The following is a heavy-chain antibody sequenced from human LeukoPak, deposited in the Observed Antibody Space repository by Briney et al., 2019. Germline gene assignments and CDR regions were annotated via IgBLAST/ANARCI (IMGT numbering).Heavy chain of an antibody. CDR1: GGSISSSSYY. CDR3: ARSYYDILHPHRGGGLDP. D-gene: IGHD3-9*01. CDR2: IYYSGST. Sequence: PSETLSLTCTVSGGSISSSSYYWGWIRQPPGKGLEWIGSIYYSGSTYYNPSLKSRVTISVDTSKNQFSLKLSSVTAADTAVYYCARSYYDILHPHRGGGLDPWGQGTLVTVSS. J-gene: IGHJ5*02. V-gene: IGHV4-39*01.